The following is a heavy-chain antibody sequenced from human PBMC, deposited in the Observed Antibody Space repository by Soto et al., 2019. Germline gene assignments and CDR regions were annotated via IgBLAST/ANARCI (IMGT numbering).Heavy chain of an antibody. CDR3: ARHSPDFDWLSQFDY. V-gene: IGHV4-30-2*01. Sequence: SETLSLTCAVSGGSISSGGYSWSWIRQPPGKGLEWIGYIYHSGSTNYNHSLKSRVTMSVDTSKNQFSLKLSSVTAADTAVYYCARHSPDFDWLSQFDYWGQGTLVTVSS. CDR2: IYHSGST. CDR1: GGSISSGGYS. D-gene: IGHD3-9*01. J-gene: IGHJ4*02.